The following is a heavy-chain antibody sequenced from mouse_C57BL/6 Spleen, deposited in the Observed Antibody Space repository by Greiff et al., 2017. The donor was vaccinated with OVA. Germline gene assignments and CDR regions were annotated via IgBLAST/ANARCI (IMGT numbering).Heavy chain of an antibody. V-gene: IGHV1-52*01. Sequence: QVQLQQSGAELVRPGSSVKLSCKASGYTFTSYWMHWVKQRPIQGLEWIGNIDPSDSETHYNQKFKDKATLTVDKSSSTAYMQLSSLTSEDSAVYYCARYHYDYVYFDVWGTGTTVTVSS. CDR2: IDPSDSET. D-gene: IGHD2-4*01. J-gene: IGHJ1*03. CDR3: ARYHYDYVYFDV. CDR1: GYTFTSYW.